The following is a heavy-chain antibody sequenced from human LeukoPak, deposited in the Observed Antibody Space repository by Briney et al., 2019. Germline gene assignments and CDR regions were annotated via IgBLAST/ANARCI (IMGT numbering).Heavy chain of an antibody. V-gene: IGHV3-23*01. D-gene: IGHD1-14*01. Sequence: GGSLRLSCAASGFTFSNYALSWVRQAPGKGLEWVSTIGASGAPTYDADSVKGRFTISRDNSKNTLYLQMNSLRAEDTAVYYCASLGTLSVAGIDYWGQGTLVTVSS. CDR1: GFTFSNYA. CDR3: ASLGTLSVAGIDY. J-gene: IGHJ4*02. CDR2: IGASGAPT.